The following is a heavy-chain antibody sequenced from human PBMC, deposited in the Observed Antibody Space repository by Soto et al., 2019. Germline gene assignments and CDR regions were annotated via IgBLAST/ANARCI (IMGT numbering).Heavy chain of an antibody. J-gene: IGHJ4*02. V-gene: IGHV3-64D*06. CDR2: ISSDGRPT. D-gene: IGHD1-1*01. CDR1: GFTFSSYA. Sequence: PGGSLRLSCSASGFTFSSYAMHWVRQAPGKGLEYVSSISSDGRPTYYADSVKGRFTISRDNSKNALYLQMSRLRAEDTAVYYCVKDRWIDSWGQGTLVTVSS. CDR3: VKDRWIDS.